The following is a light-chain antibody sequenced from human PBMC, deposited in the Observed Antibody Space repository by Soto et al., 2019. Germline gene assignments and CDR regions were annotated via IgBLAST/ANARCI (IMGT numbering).Light chain of an antibody. CDR1: QSIGGNF. V-gene: IGKV3-20*01. Sequence: EIGLTQSPGTLSLSPGEGATLSCRARQSIGGNFLAWYQQRRGQAPRLLIHGASNRATGIPDRFSGSGSGTDFTLTITRLEPEDFAVYYCQQYGGSPRTFGQGTKVEVK. CDR3: QQYGGSPRT. J-gene: IGKJ1*01. CDR2: GAS.